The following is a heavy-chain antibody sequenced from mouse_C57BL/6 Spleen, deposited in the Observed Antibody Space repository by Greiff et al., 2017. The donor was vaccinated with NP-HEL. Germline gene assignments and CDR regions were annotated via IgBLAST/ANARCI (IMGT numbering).Heavy chain of an antibody. D-gene: IGHD2-2*01. CDR1: GYTFTSYW. V-gene: IGHV1-50*01. Sequence: QVQLQQPGAELVKPGASVKLSCKASGYTFTSYWMQWVKQRPGQGLEWIGEIDPSDSYTNYNQKLKGKATLTVDTSSSTAYIQLSSLTSDDSAVYYCAREGAMVTRYFDVWGTVTTVTVSS. CDR3: AREGAMVTRYFDV. CDR2: IDPSDSYT. J-gene: IGHJ1*03.